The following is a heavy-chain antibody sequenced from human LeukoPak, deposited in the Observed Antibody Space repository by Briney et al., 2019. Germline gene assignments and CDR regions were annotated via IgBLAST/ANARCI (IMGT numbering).Heavy chain of an antibody. D-gene: IGHD2-15*01. J-gene: IGHJ4*02. Sequence: PGRSLRLSCTASGFPFSNYAMNWVRQTPGKGLEWVALISFDGAKIYYADSVKGRFTISRDNSKNTLFPQMNSLTVEDTAVYYCARDPAKGAATYFDYWGQGTLVTVSS. CDR2: ISFDGAKI. V-gene: IGHV3-30*04. CDR3: ARDPAKGAATYFDY. CDR1: GFPFSNYA.